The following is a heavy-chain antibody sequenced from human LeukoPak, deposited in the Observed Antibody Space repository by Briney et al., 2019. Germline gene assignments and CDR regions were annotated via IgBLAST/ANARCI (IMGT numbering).Heavy chain of an antibody. Sequence: GGSLRLSCAASGFTFSSYAMSWVRQAPGEGLEWVSAISGSGGSTYYADSVKGRFTISRDNARNTLYLQMNSLRAEDTAVYYCARDRQYVMDVWGQGTTVTVSS. J-gene: IGHJ6*02. V-gene: IGHV3-23*01. CDR2: ISGSGGST. CDR1: GFTFSSYA. CDR3: ARDRQYVMDV.